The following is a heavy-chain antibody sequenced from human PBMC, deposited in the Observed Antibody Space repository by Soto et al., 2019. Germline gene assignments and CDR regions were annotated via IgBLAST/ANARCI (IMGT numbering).Heavy chain of an antibody. D-gene: IGHD3-22*01. CDR2: ISYDGSNK. V-gene: IGHV3-30*18. CDR1: GFTFSSYG. Sequence: GGSLRLSCAASGFTFSSYGMHWVRQAPGKGLEWVAVISYDGSNKYYADSVKGRFTISRDNSKNTLYLQMNSLRAEDTAVYYSAKDLSVNYYYGMDVWGQGTTVNVS. CDR3: AKDLSVNYYYGMDV. J-gene: IGHJ6*02.